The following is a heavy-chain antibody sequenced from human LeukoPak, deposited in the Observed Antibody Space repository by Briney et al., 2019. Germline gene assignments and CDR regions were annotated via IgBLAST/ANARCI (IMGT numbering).Heavy chain of an antibody. D-gene: IGHD2-2*01. CDR2: IIGTGGAA. V-gene: IGHV3-23*01. Sequence: PGGSLRLSCEGSGFPFDNYAMNWVRQAPGRGLEWLSVIIGTGGAAYYADSVEGGFTVSRDNYKNTVYLQMISLRAHDTAVYDCAKDAGSTLPYHFDLWGQGTLVTVAS. J-gene: IGHJ4*02. CDR1: GFPFDNYA. CDR3: AKDAGSTLPYHFDL.